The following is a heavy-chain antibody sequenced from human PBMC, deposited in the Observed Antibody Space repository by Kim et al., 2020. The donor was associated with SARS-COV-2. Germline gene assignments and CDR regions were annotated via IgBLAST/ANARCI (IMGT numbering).Heavy chain of an antibody. CDR3: ARDDLGIYSIWGMDV. J-gene: IGHJ6*02. CDR1: GFTFSSYG. CDR2: IWYDGSNK. Sequence: GGSLRLSCAASGFTFSSYGMHWVRQAPGKGLEWVAVIWYDGSNKYYADSVKGRFTISRDNSKNTLYLQMNSLRAEDTAVYYCARDDLGIYSIWGMDVWGQGTTVTVSS. D-gene: IGHD4-4*01. V-gene: IGHV3-33*01.